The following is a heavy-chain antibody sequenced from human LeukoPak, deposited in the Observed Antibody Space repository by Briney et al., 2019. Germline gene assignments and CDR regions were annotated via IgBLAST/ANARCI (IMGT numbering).Heavy chain of an antibody. CDR3: ARTGVGSGLTY. CDR1: GYTFTDYH. J-gene: IGHJ4*02. CDR2: IFPKTGAT. Sequence: ASVKVSCKASGYTFTDYHIYWLRQAPGQGLEWMAWIFPKTGATTYAREFQGRVTLTSDTSIRTAYMDLRALISDDTAVYFCARTGVGSGLTYWGQGTQVTVSS. D-gene: IGHD3-22*01. V-gene: IGHV1-2*02.